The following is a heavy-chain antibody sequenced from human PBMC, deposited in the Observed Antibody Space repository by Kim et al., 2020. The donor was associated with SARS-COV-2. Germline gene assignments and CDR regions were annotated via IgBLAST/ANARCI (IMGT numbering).Heavy chain of an antibody. Sequence: GGSLRLSCAASGFTFSSYAMSWVRQAPGKGLEWVSAISGSGGSTYYADSVKGRFTISRDNSKNTLYLQMTSLRAEDTAVYYCAKGGPPSITMVRGAGGPSRPIDYWGQGTLVTVSS. CDR2: ISGSGGST. CDR3: AKGGPPSITMVRGAGGPSRPIDY. CDR1: GFTFSSYA. D-gene: IGHD3-10*01. J-gene: IGHJ4*02. V-gene: IGHV3-23*01.